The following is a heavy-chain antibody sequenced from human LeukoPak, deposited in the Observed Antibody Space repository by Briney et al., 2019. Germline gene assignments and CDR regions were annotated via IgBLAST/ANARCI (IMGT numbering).Heavy chain of an antibody. CDR3: ARASSRDSSGYVFDY. V-gene: IGHV3-53*01. CDR1: GFTVSSNY. Sequence: GGSLRLSCAASGFTVSSNYMSWVRQAPGKGLEWVSVIYSGGSTYYADSVKGRFTISRDNSKNTLYLQMNSLRAEDTAVYYCARASSRDSSGYVFDYWGQGTLVTVSS. J-gene: IGHJ4*02. CDR2: IYSGGST. D-gene: IGHD3-22*01.